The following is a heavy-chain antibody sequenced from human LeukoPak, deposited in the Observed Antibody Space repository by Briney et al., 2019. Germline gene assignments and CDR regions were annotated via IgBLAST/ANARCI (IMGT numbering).Heavy chain of an antibody. CDR1: GGSISSYY. CDR3: AREQYDSSGYQTDY. CDR2: IYYSGST. J-gene: IGHJ4*02. D-gene: IGHD3-22*01. V-gene: IGHV4-59*12. Sequence: PSETLSLTCTVSGGSISSYYWSWIRQPPGKGLEWIGYIYYSGSTNYNPSLKSRVTMSVDTSKNQFSLKLSSVTAADTAVYYCAREQYDSSGYQTDYWGQGTLVTVSS.